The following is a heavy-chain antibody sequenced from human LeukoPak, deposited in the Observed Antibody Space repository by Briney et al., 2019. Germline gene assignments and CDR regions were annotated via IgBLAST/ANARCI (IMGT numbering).Heavy chain of an antibody. Sequence: PSQTLSLTCPVSGGSIRSGGYYWIWIPQPPGEGLEWIGYIYYSGSPYYNPSLKSRVTISVDTSKIQSSLKLSSVTAADTAVYYWARLWGYYDSSDLPPISWLDPWGQGTLVTVSS. D-gene: IGHD3-22*01. CDR3: ARLWGYYDSSDLPPISWLDP. CDR2: IYYSGSP. V-gene: IGHV4-31*03. CDR1: GGSIRSGGYY. J-gene: IGHJ5*02.